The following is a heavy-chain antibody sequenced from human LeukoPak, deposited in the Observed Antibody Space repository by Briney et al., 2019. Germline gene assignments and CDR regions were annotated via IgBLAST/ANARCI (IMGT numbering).Heavy chain of an antibody. V-gene: IGHV4-4*07. D-gene: IGHD1-26*01. CDR3: ARELGTTASFDY. CDR1: DGSISSYY. Sequence: SETLSLTCTVSDGSISSYYWSWIRQPAGEGLEWIGHIQSSGSSKYNPSLKSRVTMSVDTSMNQFSLKVSSVNAADTAVYYCARELGTTASFDYWGQGTLVTVSS. CDR2: IQSSGSS. J-gene: IGHJ4*02.